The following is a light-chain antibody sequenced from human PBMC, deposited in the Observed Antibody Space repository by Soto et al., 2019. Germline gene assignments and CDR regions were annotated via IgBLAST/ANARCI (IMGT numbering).Light chain of an antibody. CDR1: QSVSSN. J-gene: IGKJ5*01. CDR3: QQYNNWPSS. CDR2: DAS. Sequence: EIVMTQSPATLSVSPGERATLSCRASQSVSSNLACYQQKPGQAPRLLIYDASSWATGIPARFSGSGSGTEFPLPISSLQSEDFAVYYCQQYNNWPSSFGHGTRLEIK. V-gene: IGKV3-15*01.